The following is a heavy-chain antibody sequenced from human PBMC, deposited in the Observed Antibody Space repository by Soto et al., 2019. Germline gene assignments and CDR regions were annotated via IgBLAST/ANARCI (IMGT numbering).Heavy chain of an antibody. CDR3: ARRYCSGGSCYSGFDF. D-gene: IGHD2-15*01. Sequence: LSLTCTVSGGSISSYYWSWIRQPPGKGLEWIGYIFYSGSTNYNPSLKSRLTMSVDTTKNQFSLRLSSVTAADTAVYYCARRYCSGGSCYSGFDFWGQGTLVTVSS. J-gene: IGHJ4*02. V-gene: IGHV4-59*01. CDR2: IFYSGST. CDR1: GGSISSYY.